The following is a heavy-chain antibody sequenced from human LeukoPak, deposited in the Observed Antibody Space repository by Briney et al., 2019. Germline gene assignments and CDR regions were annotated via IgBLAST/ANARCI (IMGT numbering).Heavy chain of an antibody. J-gene: IGHJ4*02. CDR3: ARDGYYYDTSGYYYFDY. V-gene: IGHV4-4*07. CDR1: GGSISRYY. CDR2: IYTSGST. Sequence: SETLSLTCTVSGGSISRYYWSWIRQPAGKGLEWIGRIYTSGSTNYNPSLKSRVTMSVDTSKNQFSLKLSSVTAADTAVYYCARDGYYYDTSGYYYFDYWGQGTLVTVSS. D-gene: IGHD3-22*01.